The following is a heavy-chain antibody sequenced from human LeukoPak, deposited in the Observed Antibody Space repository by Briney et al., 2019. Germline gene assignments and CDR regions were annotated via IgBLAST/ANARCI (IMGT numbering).Heavy chain of an antibody. CDR2: INGNGGGS. CDR1: GFTFSDYA. V-gene: IGHV3-23*01. Sequence: GGSLRLSCAASGFTFSDYAMSWVRQAPAKGLEWVSSINGNGGGSYYIDSVKGRFTVSRDNSKNTLYLQMNSLRAEDTAVYYCAIYDSSGYYNYWGQGTLVTVSS. CDR3: AIYDSSGYYNY. J-gene: IGHJ4*02. D-gene: IGHD3-22*01.